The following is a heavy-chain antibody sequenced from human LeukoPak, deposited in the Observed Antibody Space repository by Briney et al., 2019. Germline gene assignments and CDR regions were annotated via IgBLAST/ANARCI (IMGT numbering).Heavy chain of an antibody. CDR1: GGSISSSSYY. CDR3: ARDRQTTVTTDY. Sequence: PSETLSLTCTVSGGSISSSSYYWGWIRQPPGKGLEWIGSIYYSGSTYYNPSLKSRVTISVDTSKNQFSLKLSSVTAADTAVYYCARDRQTTVTTDYWGQGTLVTVSS. CDR2: IYYSGST. J-gene: IGHJ4*02. D-gene: IGHD4-17*01. V-gene: IGHV4-39*07.